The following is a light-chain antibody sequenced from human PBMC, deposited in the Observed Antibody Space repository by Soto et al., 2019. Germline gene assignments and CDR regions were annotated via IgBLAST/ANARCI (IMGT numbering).Light chain of an antibody. CDR3: QPTYSTPYT. CDR1: QSISSY. Sequence: DIQMTQSPSSLSASVGDRVTITCRASQSISSYLNWYQQKPGKAPKLLIYAASSLQSGVSSRFSGSGSGTDFNLTISSLQPEDFATYYCQPTYSTPYTFGQGTMLQI. J-gene: IGKJ2*01. CDR2: AAS. V-gene: IGKV1-39*01.